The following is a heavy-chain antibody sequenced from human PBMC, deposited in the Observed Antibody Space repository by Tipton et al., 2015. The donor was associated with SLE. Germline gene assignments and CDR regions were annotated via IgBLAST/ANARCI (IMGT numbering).Heavy chain of an antibody. Sequence: LRLSCAVYGGSFSGYYWSWIRQPPGKGLEWIGEINHSGSTNYNPSLKSRVTISVDMSKNQFSLKLTSVTAADTAVYYCARGPLLDLWGRGTLVTVSS. V-gene: IGHV4-34*01. D-gene: IGHD5/OR15-5a*01. CDR1: GGSFSGYY. CDR3: ARGPLLDL. CDR2: INHSGST. J-gene: IGHJ2*01.